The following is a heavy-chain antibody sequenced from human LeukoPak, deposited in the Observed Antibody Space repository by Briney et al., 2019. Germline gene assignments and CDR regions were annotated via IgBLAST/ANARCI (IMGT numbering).Heavy chain of an antibody. J-gene: IGHJ4*02. Sequence: TSVKVSCKASGFTLTSSAMQWLRQARGQRLEWIGWIVVGSGNTNYAQKFQERVTITRDMSTSTAYMELSSLRSEDTAVYYCAAGPTGMPGGYWGQGTLVTVSS. CDR2: IVVGSGNT. D-gene: IGHD1-1*01. CDR1: GFTLTSSA. V-gene: IGHV1-58*02. CDR3: AAGPTGMPGGY.